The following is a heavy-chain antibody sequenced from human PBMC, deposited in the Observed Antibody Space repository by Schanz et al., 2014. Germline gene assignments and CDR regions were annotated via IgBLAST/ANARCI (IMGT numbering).Heavy chain of an antibody. Sequence: ADLVESGGGLIQRGESLRLSCSASGFSFSSNHMSWIRQAPGKGLEWVSDISSGSSYANYADSVKGRFTISRDNSKNTLYLQMNSLRAEDTAVYYCAKDLLYGAPMPLNHLDYWGQGTLVTVSS. V-gene: IGHV3-11*05. CDR3: AKDLLYGAPMPLNHLDY. J-gene: IGHJ4*02. CDR1: GFSFSSNH. CDR2: ISSGSSYA. D-gene: IGHD2-2*01.